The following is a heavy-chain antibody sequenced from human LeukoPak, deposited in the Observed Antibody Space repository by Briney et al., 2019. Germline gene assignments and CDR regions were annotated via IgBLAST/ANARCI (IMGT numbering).Heavy chain of an antibody. Sequence: SETLSLTCTVSGGSVSSANSYWSWIRQPPGKGLEWIGNVYHIGTTTYSSSLKSRVTISVDTSKNQFSLELASVTAADTAVYYCARNTSSSPWFDPWGQGTLVTVSS. V-gene: IGHV4-61*01. D-gene: IGHD6-6*01. CDR3: ARNTSSSPWFDP. CDR1: GGSVSSANSY. CDR2: VYHIGTT. J-gene: IGHJ5*02.